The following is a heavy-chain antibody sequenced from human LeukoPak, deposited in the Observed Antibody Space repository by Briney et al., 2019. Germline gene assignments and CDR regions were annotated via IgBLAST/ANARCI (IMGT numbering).Heavy chain of an antibody. CDR1: GYTFTGYY. V-gene: IGHV1-2*02. J-gene: IGHJ5*02. Sequence: ASVKVSCKASGYTFTGYYMHWVRQAPGQGLEWMGWINPNSGGTNYAQKFQGRVTMTRDTSISTAYMELSRLRSDDTAVYYCARNSVGATRDYWFDPWGQGTLVTVSS. D-gene: IGHD1-26*01. CDR3: ARNSVGATRDYWFDP. CDR2: INPNSGGT.